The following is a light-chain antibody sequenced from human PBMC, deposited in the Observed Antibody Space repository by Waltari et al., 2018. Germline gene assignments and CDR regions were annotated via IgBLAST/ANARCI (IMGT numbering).Light chain of an antibody. CDR3: QHYNDWPPMYT. CDR2: GAS. Sequence: EIVMTQSPATLSVSPGDRATLSCRASQSVSSKLAWYQQKPGQAPRLLIYGASTRATGVPARFSGSGSGTEFTLTITSLQSEDFAIYYCQHYNDWPPMYTFGQGTKLEIK. V-gene: IGKV3-15*01. J-gene: IGKJ2*01. CDR1: QSVSSK.